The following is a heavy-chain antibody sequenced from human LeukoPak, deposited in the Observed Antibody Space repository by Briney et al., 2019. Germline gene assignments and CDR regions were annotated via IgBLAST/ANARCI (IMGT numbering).Heavy chain of an antibody. CDR2: ISSSGSTI. V-gene: IGHV3-48*03. J-gene: IGHJ4*02. CDR3: ARVWVYPDY. Sequence: GGSLRLSCAASGFTFSSYEMNWVRQAPGKGLEWVSYISSSGSTIYYADSVKGRFTISRDNAKNSLYLQMNSLRAEDTAVYYCARVWVYPDYWGQGTLVTVSS. CDR1: GFTFSSYE. D-gene: IGHD2-8*01.